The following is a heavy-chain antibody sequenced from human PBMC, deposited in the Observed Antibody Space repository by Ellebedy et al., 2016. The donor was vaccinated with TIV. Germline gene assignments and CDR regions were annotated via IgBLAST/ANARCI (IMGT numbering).Heavy chain of an antibody. Sequence: AASVKVSCKASGYTFTGYYMHWVRQAPGQGLEWMGWINPNSGGTNYAQKFQGRVTMTRDTSSSTAYMELSRLRSDDTAVYYCARDHHGSGFDYWGQGTLVTVSS. CDR1: GYTFTGYY. D-gene: IGHD3-10*01. CDR3: ARDHHGSGFDY. J-gene: IGHJ4*02. CDR2: INPNSGGT. V-gene: IGHV1-2*02.